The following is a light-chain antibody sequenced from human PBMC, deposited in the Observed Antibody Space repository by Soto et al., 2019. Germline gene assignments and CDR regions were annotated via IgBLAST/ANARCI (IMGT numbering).Light chain of an antibody. CDR3: QQYGYSPPWT. V-gene: IGKV3-20*01. Sequence: EIVMTHSPATLSVSPGERATLSCSASQSVSSNLAWYQQKPGQAPRLLIYDASSRATGIPDRFSGSGSGTDFTLTISRLEPEDLAVYYCQQYGYSPPWTFGQGTKVDIK. CDR1: QSVSSN. J-gene: IGKJ1*01. CDR2: DAS.